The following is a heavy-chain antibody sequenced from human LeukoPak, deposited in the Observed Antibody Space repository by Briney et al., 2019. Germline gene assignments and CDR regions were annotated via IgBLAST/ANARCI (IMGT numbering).Heavy chain of an antibody. Sequence: GGSLRLSCAASGFTFSSYSMNWVRQAPGKGLEWVSSISSSSSYIYYADSVKGRFTISRDNSKNTLYLQMNSLRAEDTAVYYCAKAGPAHFDYWGQGTLVTVSS. J-gene: IGHJ4*02. CDR3: AKAGPAHFDY. CDR1: GFTFSSYS. V-gene: IGHV3-21*04. CDR2: ISSSSSYI.